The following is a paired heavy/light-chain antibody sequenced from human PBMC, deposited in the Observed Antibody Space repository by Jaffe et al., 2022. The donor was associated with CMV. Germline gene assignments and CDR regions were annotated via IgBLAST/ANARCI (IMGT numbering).Heavy chain of an antibody. CDR1: GGSISSGGYY. V-gene: IGHV4-31*03. D-gene: IGHD3-10*01. J-gene: IGHJ6*02. CDR2: IYYSGST. Sequence: QVQLQESGPGLVKPSQTLSLTCTVSGGSISSGGYYWSWIRQHPGKGLEWIGYIYYSGSTYYNPSLKSRVTISVDTSKNQFSLKLSSVTAADTAVYYCARDGPSSGSYYNVGNYYYGMDVWGQGTTVTVSS. CDR3: ARDGPSSGSYYNVGNYYYGMDV.
Light chain of an antibody. J-gene: IGKJ4*01. CDR2: DAS. Sequence: EIVLTQSPATLSLSPGERATLSCRASQSVSSYLAWYQQKPGQAPRLLIYDASNRATGIPARFSGSGSGTDFTLTISSLEPEDFAVYYCQQRSNWPPGALTFGGGTKVEIK. V-gene: IGKV3-11*01. CDR1: QSVSSY. CDR3: QQRSNWPPGALT.